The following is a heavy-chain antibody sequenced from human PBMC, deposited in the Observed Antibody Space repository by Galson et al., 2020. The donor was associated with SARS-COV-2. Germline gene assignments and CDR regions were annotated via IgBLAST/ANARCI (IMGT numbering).Heavy chain of an antibody. Sequence: GSLRLSCAASGFTFSSYAMSLVRQAPGKGLEWVSAINGSGGSTYYSDSVKGRFTISRDNSKNTLYLQMNSLRAEDTAVYYCAKGAVIVGVGAATDQALFAYGGQGRLVTVSS. V-gene: IGHV3-23*01. J-gene: IGHJ4*02. CDR2: INGSGGST. CDR3: AKGAVIVGVGAATDQALFAY. D-gene: IGHD2-15*01. CDR1: GFTFSSYA.